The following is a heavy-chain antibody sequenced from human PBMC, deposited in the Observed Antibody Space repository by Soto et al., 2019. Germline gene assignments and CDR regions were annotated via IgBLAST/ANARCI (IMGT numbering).Heavy chain of an antibody. CDR2: ISGSGGST. J-gene: IGHJ4*02. CDR1: GFTFSSYA. D-gene: IGHD6-19*01. Sequence: GGSLRLSCAASGFTFSSYAMSWVRQAPGKGLEWVSAISGSGGSTYYADSVKGRFTFSRDNSKNTLYLQMNSLRAEDTAVYYCAKGLEQWLAPIFDYWGQGTLVTVSS. CDR3: AKGLEQWLAPIFDY. V-gene: IGHV3-23*01.